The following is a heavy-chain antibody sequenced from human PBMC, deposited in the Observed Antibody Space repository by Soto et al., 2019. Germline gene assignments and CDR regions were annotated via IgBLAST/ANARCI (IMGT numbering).Heavy chain of an antibody. V-gene: IGHV3-21*01. CDR3: ARDSYCSSTSCYTSYYDYGMDV. CDR1: GCTFSSYS. J-gene: IGHJ6*02. D-gene: IGHD2-2*02. Sequence: PGGPLRPSAEASGCTFSSYSRNFVCQTPGKGQEWVSSISSSSSYKYYADSVKGRFTSSRDNAKNSLYLQMNSLRAEDTAVYYCARDSYCSSTSCYTSYYDYGMDVWGQGTTVTVSS. CDR2: ISSSSSYK.